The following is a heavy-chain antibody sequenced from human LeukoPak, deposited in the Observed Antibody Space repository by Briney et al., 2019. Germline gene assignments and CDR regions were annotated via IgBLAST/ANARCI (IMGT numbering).Heavy chain of an antibody. J-gene: IGHJ4*02. CDR1: GFTFSSYW. CDR2: IKQDGSEK. CDR3: ARVGQWLVVQYYFDY. D-gene: IGHD6-19*01. V-gene: IGHV3-7*04. Sequence: GGSLRVSCAASGFTFSSYWMSWVRQAPGKGLEWVANIKQDGSEKYYVDSVKGRFTISRDNAKNSLHLQMNSLRAEDTAVYYCARVGQWLVVQYYFDYWGQGTLVTVSS.